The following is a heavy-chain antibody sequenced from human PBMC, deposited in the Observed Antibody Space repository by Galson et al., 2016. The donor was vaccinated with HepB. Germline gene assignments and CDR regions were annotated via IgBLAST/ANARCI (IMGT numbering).Heavy chain of an antibody. CDR1: GYTFTTYG. Sequence: SVKVSCKASGYTFTTYGISWVRQAPGQGLEWMGWITTYNGDTNYAQNLQARVPMTTDTSTRTAYMELRSLRSDDTAVYYCARDLPDYGGYASYYYGLDVWGQGTTVTVSS. D-gene: IGHD4-17*01. J-gene: IGHJ6*02. V-gene: IGHV1-18*01. CDR2: ITTYNGDT. CDR3: ARDLPDYGGYASYYYGLDV.